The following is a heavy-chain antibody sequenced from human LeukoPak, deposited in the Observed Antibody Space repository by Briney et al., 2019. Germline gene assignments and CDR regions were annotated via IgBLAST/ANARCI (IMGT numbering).Heavy chain of an antibody. CDR1: GLVFSRHA. D-gene: IGHD3-10*01. CDR2: IYSGGST. Sequence: GGSLRLSCEASGLVFSRHAMTWVRQAPGKGLEWVSVIYSGGSTYYADSVKGRFTISRDNSKNTLYLQMNSLRAEDTAVYYCARSMVRGVITFDYWGQGTLVTVSS. V-gene: IGHV3-53*01. CDR3: ARSMVRGVITFDY. J-gene: IGHJ4*02.